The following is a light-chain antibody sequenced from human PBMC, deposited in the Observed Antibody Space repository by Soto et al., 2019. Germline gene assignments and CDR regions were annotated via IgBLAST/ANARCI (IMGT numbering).Light chain of an antibody. Sequence: EIVLTQSPATLSLSPGERATLSYRASQSVRSYLAWYQQKPGQAPRLLIYDASNRATGIPARFSGSGSGTDFTLTISSLEPEDSAVYYCQQRSNWPPWTFGQGTKVEIK. CDR2: DAS. CDR3: QQRSNWPPWT. CDR1: QSVRSY. V-gene: IGKV3-11*01. J-gene: IGKJ1*01.